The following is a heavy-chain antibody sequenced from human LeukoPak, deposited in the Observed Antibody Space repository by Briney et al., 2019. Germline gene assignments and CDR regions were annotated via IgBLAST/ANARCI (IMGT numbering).Heavy chain of an antibody. CDR2: IHPNSDGT. CDR3: ARDFRAAMVSDWFDP. J-gene: IGHJ5*02. D-gene: IGHD5-18*01. CDR1: GYTFTGYY. V-gene: IGHV1-2*02. Sequence: ASVKVSCKASGYTFTGYYMHWVRQAPGQGPEWMGWIHPNSDGTNYAQKFQGRVTMTRDTSISTAYMELSRLRSDDTAVYYCARDFRAAMVSDWFDPWGQGTLVTVSS.